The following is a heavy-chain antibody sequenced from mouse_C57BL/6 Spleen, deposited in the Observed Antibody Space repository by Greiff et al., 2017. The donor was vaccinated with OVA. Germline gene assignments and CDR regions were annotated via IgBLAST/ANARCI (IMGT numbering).Heavy chain of an antibody. V-gene: IGHV5-16*01. CDR3: ARGDYYGRVFAY. Sequence: EVKLVESEGGLVQPGSSMKLSCTASGFTFSDYYMAWVRQVPEKGLEWVANINYDGSSTYYLDSLKSRFIISRDNAKNILYLQMSSLKSEDTATYYCARGDYYGRVFAYWGQGTLVTVSA. D-gene: IGHD1-1*01. J-gene: IGHJ3*01. CDR1: GFTFSDYY. CDR2: INYDGSST.